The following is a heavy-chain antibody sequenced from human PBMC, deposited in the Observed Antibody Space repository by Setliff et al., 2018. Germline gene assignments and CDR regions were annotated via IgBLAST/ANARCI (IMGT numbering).Heavy chain of an antibody. Sequence: GSLRLSCAASGFTFSNYAMNWVRQAPGKGLEWISAITHSGWDTYHADSVKGRFTISRDNSKNTLYLQMNSLRAEDTAVYYCAKGSSGWFGLCDYWGQGTLVTVSS. D-gene: IGHD6-19*01. CDR3: AKGSSGWFGLCDY. CDR2: ITHSGWDT. J-gene: IGHJ4*02. V-gene: IGHV3-23*01. CDR1: GFTFSNYA.